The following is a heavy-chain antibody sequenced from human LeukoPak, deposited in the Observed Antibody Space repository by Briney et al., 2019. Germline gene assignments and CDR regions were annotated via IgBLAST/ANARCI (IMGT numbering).Heavy chain of an antibody. CDR3: AKDPYYYGSGSYIDY. CDR2: ISSSGSTI. V-gene: IGHV3-48*03. J-gene: IGHJ4*02. Sequence: GGSLRLSCAASGFTFSSYEMNWVRQAPGKGLEWVSYISSSGSTIYYADSVKGRFTISRDNAKNSLYLQMNSLRAEDTAVYYCAKDPYYYGSGSYIDYWGQGTLVTVSS. CDR1: GFTFSSYE. D-gene: IGHD3-10*01.